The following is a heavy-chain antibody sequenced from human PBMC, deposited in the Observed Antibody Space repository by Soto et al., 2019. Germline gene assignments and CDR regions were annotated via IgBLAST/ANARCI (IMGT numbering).Heavy chain of an antibody. D-gene: IGHD3-10*01. Sequence: ASETLSLTCAVYGGSFSGYYWSWIRQPPGKGLEWIGEINHSGSTNYNPSLKSRVTISVDTSKNQFSLKLSSVTAADTAVYYCARVTMVRGVSPKYYFDYWGQGTLVTVSS. CDR2: INHSGST. CDR1: GGSFSGYY. V-gene: IGHV4-34*01. CDR3: ARVTMVRGVSPKYYFDY. J-gene: IGHJ4*02.